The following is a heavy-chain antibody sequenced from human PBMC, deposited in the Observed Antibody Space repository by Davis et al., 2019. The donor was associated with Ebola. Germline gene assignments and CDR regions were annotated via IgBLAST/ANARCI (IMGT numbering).Heavy chain of an antibody. CDR3: ARALGLPYFDF. CDR1: GFTFSSYA. Sequence: GESLKISCAASGFTFSSYAMTWVRQAPGKGLEWVSTISATGDSTYHADSVKGRFTISRDNSKKSLYLQVSSLRTEDTAVYYCARALGLPYFDFWGQGTLVTVSS. CDR2: ISATGDST. V-gene: IGHV3-23*01. D-gene: IGHD5-18*01. J-gene: IGHJ4*02.